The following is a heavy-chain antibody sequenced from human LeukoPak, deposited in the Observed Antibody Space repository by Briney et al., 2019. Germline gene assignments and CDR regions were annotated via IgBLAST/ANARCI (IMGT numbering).Heavy chain of an antibody. J-gene: IGHJ4*02. D-gene: IGHD3-9*01. CDR3: AKDRSWNDILTGYYVYDFDY. CDR2: ISGSGGTT. CDR1: GFTFSYYG. V-gene: IGHV3-23*01. Sequence: GGSLRLSCAASGFTFSYYGMSWVRQAPGKGLEWVSLISGSGGTTYSADSVEGRFTISRDNSKNTLYLQMNSLRAEDTAVYYCAKDRSWNDILTGYYVYDFDYWGRGTLVTVSS.